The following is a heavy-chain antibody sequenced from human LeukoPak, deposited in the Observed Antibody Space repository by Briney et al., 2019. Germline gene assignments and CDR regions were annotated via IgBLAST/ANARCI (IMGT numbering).Heavy chain of an antibody. D-gene: IGHD6-13*01. V-gene: IGHV1-18*01. CDR1: GYTFTSYG. Sequence: GASVKVSCKASGYTFTSYGISWVRQAPGQGLEWMGWISAYNGNTNYAQKLQGRVTMTTDTSTSTAYMELRSLRSDDTAVYYCARSLAGYSSSWYSNWGQGTLVTVSS. CDR3: ARSLAGYSSSWYSN. J-gene: IGHJ4*02. CDR2: ISAYNGNT.